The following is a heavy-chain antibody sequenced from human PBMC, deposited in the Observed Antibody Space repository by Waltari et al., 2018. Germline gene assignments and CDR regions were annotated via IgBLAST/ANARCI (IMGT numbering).Heavy chain of an antibody. CDR1: GFTFSRHS. CDR2: ISSDGSYV. J-gene: IGHJ4*02. Sequence: EVQLVESGGGLVKPGGSLRLSCVASGFTFSRHSMNWFRQAPGKGLEGVSSISSDGSYVYYGDSAKGRFTIARDNAKNSLYLEVSSLRVDDTAVYSCARVSAEMAFDQWGQGTLVTVSS. V-gene: IGHV3-21*01. D-gene: IGHD5-12*01. CDR3: ARVSAEMAFDQ.